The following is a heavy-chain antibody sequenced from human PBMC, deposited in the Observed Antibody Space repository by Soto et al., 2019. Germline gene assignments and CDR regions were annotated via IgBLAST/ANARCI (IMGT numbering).Heavy chain of an antibody. CDR2: IRSKGYGGTT. CDR1: GFTFGDYA. V-gene: IGHV3-49*03. D-gene: IGHD1-1*01. J-gene: IGHJ4*02. CDR3: ARVQILQLENIFDY. Sequence: GGSLRLSCTASGFTFGDYAMSWFRQAPGKGLEWVGFIRSKGYGGTTEYAASVKGRFSISRDDSKNTIHLQLDSLRAEDTAVYFCARVQILQLENIFDYWGQGALVTVSS.